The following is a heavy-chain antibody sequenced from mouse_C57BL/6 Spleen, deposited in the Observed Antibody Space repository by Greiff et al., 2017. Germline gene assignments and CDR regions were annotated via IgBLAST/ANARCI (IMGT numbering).Heavy chain of an antibody. J-gene: IGHJ1*03. Sequence: EVQLVESGGGLVKPGGSLKLSCAASGFTFSSYAMSWVRQTPEKRLELVATISDGGSYTYYPDNVKGRFTISRDNAKNNLYLQMSHLKSEDTAMYYCARDPGLRPGYFDVWGTGTTVTVSS. CDR1: GFTFSSYA. D-gene: IGHD2-2*01. CDR3: ARDPGLRPGYFDV. CDR2: ISDGGSYT. V-gene: IGHV5-4*01.